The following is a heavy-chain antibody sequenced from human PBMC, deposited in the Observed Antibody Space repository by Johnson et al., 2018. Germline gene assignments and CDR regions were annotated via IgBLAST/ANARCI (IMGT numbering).Heavy chain of an antibody. CDR1: GFTFSNYW. D-gene: IGHD3-22*01. J-gene: IGHJ1*01. Sequence: EVQLLETGGGLVQPGGSLRLSCAASGFTFSNYWMSWVRQAPGKGLEWVANIKQDGSEKYYVDSVKGRFTISRDNAKNSLYLQMNTLRAEDTAVYYCASRYYDSSGYFXYFQHWGQGTLVTVSS. CDR2: IKQDGSEK. CDR3: ASRYYDSSGYFXYFQH. V-gene: IGHV3-7*01.